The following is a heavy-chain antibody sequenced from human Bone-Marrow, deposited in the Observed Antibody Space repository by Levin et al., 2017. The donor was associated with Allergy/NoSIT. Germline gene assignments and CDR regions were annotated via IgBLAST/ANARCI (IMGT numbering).Heavy chain of an antibody. CDR2: ISTTGTYI. V-gene: IGHV3-21*04. J-gene: IGHJ4*02. Sequence: RGESLKISCAASGFTFSSYSMNWVRQAPGKGLEWVSFISTTGTYIYYGDSVMGRFTISRDNTKNSLFLQMNSLRAEDTAVYFCTRDLGGRGGGYSTPYYFDSWGQGILVTVSS. CDR3: TRDLGGRGGGYSTPYYFDS. D-gene: IGHD2-21*02. CDR1: GFTFSSYS.